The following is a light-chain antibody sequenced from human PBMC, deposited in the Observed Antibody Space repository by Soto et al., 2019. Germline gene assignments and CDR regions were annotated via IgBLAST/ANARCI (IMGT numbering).Light chain of an antibody. CDR2: GAS. Sequence: EIVLTQSPGTLSLSPGERATLSCRASQSVSSSYLAWYQQKPGQAPRRLIYGASNRATGIPDRFSGSGSGTDFTLTISRVEPEDFAVYYCQQYGNSPKWTFGQGTKVEIK. CDR1: QSVSSSY. CDR3: QQYGNSPKWT. J-gene: IGKJ1*01. V-gene: IGKV3-20*01.